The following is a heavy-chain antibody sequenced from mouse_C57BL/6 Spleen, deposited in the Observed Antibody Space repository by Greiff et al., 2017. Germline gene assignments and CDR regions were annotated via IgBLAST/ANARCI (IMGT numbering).Heavy chain of an antibody. J-gene: IGHJ2*01. D-gene: IGHD4-1*01. CDR1: GFTFSSYG. Sequence: DVKLQESGGDLVKPGGSLKLSCAASGFTFSSYGMSWVRQTPDKRLEWVATLSSGGSYTYSPDSVKGRFTISRDNAKNTLYLQMSSLKSEDTAMYYCARQAGTFFDYWGQGTTLTVSS. CDR3: ARQAGTFFDY. CDR2: LSSGGSYT. V-gene: IGHV5-6*02.